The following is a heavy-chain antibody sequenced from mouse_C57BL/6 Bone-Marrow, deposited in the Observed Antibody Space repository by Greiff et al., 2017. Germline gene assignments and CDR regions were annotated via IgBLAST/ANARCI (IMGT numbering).Heavy chain of an antibody. CDR2: IDPENGDT. J-gene: IGHJ4*01. CDR1: GFNIKDDY. V-gene: IGHV14-4*01. CDR3: TRGYDFYAMDY. D-gene: IGHD2-2*01. Sequence: EVQLQQSGAELVRPGASVKLSCTASGFNIKDDYMHWVKQRPEQGLEWIGWIDPENGDTEYASKFQGKATITADTSSNTAYLQLSSLTSEDTAVYYCTRGYDFYAMDYWGQGTSVTVFS.